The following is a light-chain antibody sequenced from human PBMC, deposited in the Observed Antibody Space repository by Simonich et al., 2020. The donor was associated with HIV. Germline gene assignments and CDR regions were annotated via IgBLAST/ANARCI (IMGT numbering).Light chain of an antibody. V-gene: IGKV1-5*03. J-gene: IGKJ1*01. CDR2: KAS. CDR3: QQYNSYWT. CDR1: QSISSW. Sequence: IQLTQSPSSLSASVGDRVTITCRASQSISSWFAWYQQKPGKAPKLLIYKASSLESMPPSSCGGSGSGTETPPTITSLQPDDSATYYCQQYNSYWTFGQGTKVEIK.